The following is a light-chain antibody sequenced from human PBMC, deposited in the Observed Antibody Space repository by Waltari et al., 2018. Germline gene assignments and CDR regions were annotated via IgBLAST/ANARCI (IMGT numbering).Light chain of an antibody. CDR2: WAS. V-gene: IGKV4-1*01. Sequence: DIVMTQSPDSLAVSLGERAIINCKSSQSVLYSSNNKNYLAWYQQKPGQPPKLLIYWASTRELGVPDRFSGSGSGTDFTLTINGLQAEDVAVYYCQQYVVIPWTFGQGTKVEVK. CDR1: QSVLYSSNNKNY. CDR3: QQYVVIPWT. J-gene: IGKJ1*01.